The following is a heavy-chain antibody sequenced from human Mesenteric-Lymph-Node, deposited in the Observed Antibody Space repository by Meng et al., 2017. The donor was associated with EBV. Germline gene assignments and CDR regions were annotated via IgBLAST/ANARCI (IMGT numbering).Heavy chain of an antibody. Sequence: EVQLVESGGGLVKPGGSLRLSCAASGFTFSSYSMNWVRQAPGKGLEWVSSISSSSSYIYYADSVKGRFTISRDNAKNSLYLQMNSLRAEDTAVYYCARDAAAAGTGVDYWGQGTLGTVSS. V-gene: IGHV3-21*01. CDR2: ISSSSSYI. J-gene: IGHJ4*02. D-gene: IGHD6-13*01. CDR3: ARDAAAAGTGVDY. CDR1: GFTFSSYS.